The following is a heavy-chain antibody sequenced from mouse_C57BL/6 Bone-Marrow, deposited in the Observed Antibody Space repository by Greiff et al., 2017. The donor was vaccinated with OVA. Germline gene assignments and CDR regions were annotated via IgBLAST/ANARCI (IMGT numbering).Heavy chain of an antibody. J-gene: IGHJ1*03. D-gene: IGHD1-1*01. V-gene: IGHV1-50*01. CDR1: GYTFTSYW. CDR2: IDPSDSYT. CDR3: ARDYYGSSYGWYFDV. Sequence: QVQLKQPGAELVKPGASVKLSRKASGYTFTSYWMQWVKQRPGQGLEWIGEIDPSDSYTNYNQKFKGKATLTVDTSSSTAYMQLSSLTSEDSAVYYCARDYYGSSYGWYFDVWGTGTTVTVSS.